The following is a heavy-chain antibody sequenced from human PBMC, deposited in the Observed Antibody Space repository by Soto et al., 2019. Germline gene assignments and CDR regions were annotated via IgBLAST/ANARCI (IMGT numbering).Heavy chain of an antibody. V-gene: IGHV4-39*01. J-gene: IGHJ6*02. CDR3: ARRSYGGKSYYHYGMDF. CDR1: GGSISSSSYY. Sequence: PSETLSLTCTVSGGSISSSSYYWGWIRQPPGKGLEWIGSIYYSGSTYYNPSLKSRVTISVDTSKNQFSLKLSSVTAADTAVYYCARRSYGGKSYYHYGMDFRGQGTTVTVSS. CDR2: IYYSGST. D-gene: IGHD4-17*01.